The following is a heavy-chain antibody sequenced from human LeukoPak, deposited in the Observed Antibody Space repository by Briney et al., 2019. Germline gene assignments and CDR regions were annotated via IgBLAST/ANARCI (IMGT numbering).Heavy chain of an antibody. V-gene: IGHV4-61*02. J-gene: IGHJ5*02. Sequence: SETLSLTCTVSGGSISSGSYYWSWIRQPAGKGLEWIGRIYTSGSTNYNPSLKSRVTISVDTSKNQFSLKLSSVTAAGTAVYYCARDDYGDYAGWFDPWGQGTLVTVSS. D-gene: IGHD4-17*01. CDR1: GGSISSGSYY. CDR3: ARDDYGDYAGWFDP. CDR2: IYTSGST.